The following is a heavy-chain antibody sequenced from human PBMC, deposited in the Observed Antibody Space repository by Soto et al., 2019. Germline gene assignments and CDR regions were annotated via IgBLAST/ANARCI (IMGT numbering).Heavy chain of an antibody. CDR3: ARQGIAAAGLNYYYYYGMDV. V-gene: IGHV4-39*01. J-gene: IGHJ6*02. D-gene: IGHD6-13*01. CDR1: GGSISSSSYY. CDR2: IYYSGST. Sequence: QLQLQESGPGLVKPSETLSLTCTVSGGSISSSSYYWGWIRQPPGKGLEWIGSIYYSGSTYYNPSLKSRVTISVDTSKNQFSLKLSSVTAADTAVYYCARQGIAAAGLNYYYYYGMDVWGQGTTVTVSS.